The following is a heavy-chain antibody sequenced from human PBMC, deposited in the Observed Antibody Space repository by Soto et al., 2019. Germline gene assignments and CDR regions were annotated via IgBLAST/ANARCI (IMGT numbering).Heavy chain of an antibody. J-gene: IGHJ4*02. CDR3: ARDSGYGSGGFDY. CDR1: GFTFSSYD. CDR2: ISSSSTYI. V-gene: IGHV3-21*01. Sequence: EVQLVESGGGLVKPGGSLRLSCAASGFTFSSYDMNWVRQAPGKGLEWVSFISSSSTYIHYANSVKGRFTISRDNAKNSLYLKINRLRVGDPAGYYCARDSGYGSGGFDYWGQGTLVTVSS. D-gene: IGHD3-10*01.